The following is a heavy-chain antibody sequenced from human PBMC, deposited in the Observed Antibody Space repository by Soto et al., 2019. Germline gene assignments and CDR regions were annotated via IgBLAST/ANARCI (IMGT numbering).Heavy chain of an antibody. V-gene: IGHV4-61*01. CDR3: ARGGGLVXXEKTNDQIXY. J-gene: IGHJ4*02. Sequence: SETLSLTCTVSGGSVSSGSYYWSWIRQPPGKGLEWIGYIYYSGSTNYNPSLKSRGTISVDTAKTQFTLKLSSVTAADTAVYYCARGGGLVXXEKTNDQIXYXXQGIXXTVS. CDR2: IYYSGST. CDR1: GGSVSSGSYY. D-gene: IGHD1-1*01.